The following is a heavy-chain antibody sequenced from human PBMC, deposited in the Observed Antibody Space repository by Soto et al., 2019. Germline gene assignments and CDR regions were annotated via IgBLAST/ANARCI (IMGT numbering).Heavy chain of an antibody. CDR1: GFTFSSYE. V-gene: IGHV3-48*03. J-gene: IGHJ4*02. D-gene: IGHD3-22*01. CDR3: ARGRIYSDSSGYYSYFDY. Sequence: GGSLRLSCAASGFTFSSYEMNWVRQAPGKGLEWVSYISSSGSTIYYADSVKGRFTISRDNAKNSLYLQMNSLRAEDTAVYYCARGRIYSDSSGYYSYFDYWGQGTLVTVSS. CDR2: ISSSGSTI.